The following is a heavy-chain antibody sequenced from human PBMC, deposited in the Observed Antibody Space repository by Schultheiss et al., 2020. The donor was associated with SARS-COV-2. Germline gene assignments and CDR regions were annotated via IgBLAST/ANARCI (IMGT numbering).Heavy chain of an antibody. V-gene: IGHV3-21*04. J-gene: IGHJ4*02. CDR3: AKATSSPGYSSSWYDY. Sequence: GGSLRLSCAASGFTFSSYAMHWVRQAPGKGLEWVSSISSSSSYIYYADSVKGRFTISRDNAKNSLYLQMNSLRAEDTALYYCAKATSSPGYSSSWYDYWGQGTLVTVSS. D-gene: IGHD6-13*01. CDR1: GFTFSSYA. CDR2: ISSSSSYI.